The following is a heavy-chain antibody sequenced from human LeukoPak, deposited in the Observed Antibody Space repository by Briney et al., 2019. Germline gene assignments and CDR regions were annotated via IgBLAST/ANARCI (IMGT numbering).Heavy chain of an antibody. CDR1: GGTFSSYA. J-gene: IGHJ2*01. Sequence: GASVKVSCKASGGTFSSYAISWVRQAPGQGLEWMGGIIPIFGTANYAQKFQGRVTITTDESTSTAYMELSSLRSEGTAVYYCATDHYYDSSSYYKPRYWYFDLRGRGTLVTVSS. V-gene: IGHV1-69*05. CDR2: IIPIFGTA. CDR3: ATDHYYDSSSYYKPRYWYFDL. D-gene: IGHD3-22*01.